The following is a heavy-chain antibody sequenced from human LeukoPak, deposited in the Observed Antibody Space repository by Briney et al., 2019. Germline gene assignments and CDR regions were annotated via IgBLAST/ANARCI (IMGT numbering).Heavy chain of an antibody. CDR2: INHSGST. Sequence: PSETLSLTCAVYGGSFSDYYWSWIRQPPGKGLEWIGEINHSGSTNYNPSLKSRVTISGDTSKNQFSLKLSSVTAADTAVYYCARVPTAILVLDYWGQGTLVTVSS. J-gene: IGHJ4*02. V-gene: IGHV4-34*01. D-gene: IGHD2-2*01. CDR1: GGSFSDYY. CDR3: ARVPTAILVLDY.